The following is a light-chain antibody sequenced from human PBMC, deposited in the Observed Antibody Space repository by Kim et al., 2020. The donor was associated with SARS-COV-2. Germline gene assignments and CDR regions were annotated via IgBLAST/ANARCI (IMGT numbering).Light chain of an antibody. Sequence: VAPGKTARITCGGNNIGTKGVHWYQQKPGQAPVLVIYYDNDRPSGIPERFSGSNSGNTATLTISRVEAGDEADYYCQVWDSTNDVVFGGGTQLTVL. J-gene: IGLJ2*01. CDR3: QVWDSTNDVV. CDR1: NIGTKG. CDR2: YDN. V-gene: IGLV3-21*04.